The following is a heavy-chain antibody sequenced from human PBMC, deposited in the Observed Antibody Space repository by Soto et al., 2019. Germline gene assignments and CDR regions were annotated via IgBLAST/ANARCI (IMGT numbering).Heavy chain of an antibody. CDR1: GGSISNTC. CDR3: ARSYRDSYEH. V-gene: IGHV4-4*07. CDR2: IYSNGRT. J-gene: IGHJ1*01. D-gene: IGHD4-17*01. Sequence: PSETLSLTCNVSGGSISNTCWTWTRQPAGKVREWIGRIYSNGRTNFNPSLKSRISMSIDTSKNQFSLKLTSVTAADTAVYYCARSYRDSYEHWGQGTLVTVSS.